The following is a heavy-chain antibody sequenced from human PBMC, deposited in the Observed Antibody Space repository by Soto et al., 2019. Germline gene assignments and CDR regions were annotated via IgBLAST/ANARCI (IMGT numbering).Heavy chain of an antibody. CDR3: ARDSSSWPGMDV. Sequence: SETLSLTCTVSGGSISSYYWSWIRQPPGKGLEWIGYIYYSGSTSYNPSLKSRVTISVDTSKNQFSLKLSSVTAADTAVYYCARDSSSWPGMDVWGQGTTVTVS. J-gene: IGHJ6*02. V-gene: IGHV4-59*01. CDR2: IYYSGST. D-gene: IGHD6-13*01. CDR1: GGSISSYY.